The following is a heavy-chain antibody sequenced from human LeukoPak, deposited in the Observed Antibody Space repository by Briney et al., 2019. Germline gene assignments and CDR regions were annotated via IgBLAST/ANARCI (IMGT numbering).Heavy chain of an antibody. J-gene: IGHJ4*02. CDR3: ARRQYYDSSGYWYYFDY. CDR2: IYYSGST. V-gene: IGHV4-59*08. CDR1: GGSINNYY. Sequence: PSETLSLTCTVSGGSINNYYWSWIRQPPGKGLECIGQIYYSGSTNYNPSLKSRVTISVDTSKNQFSLNLRSVTAADTAIYYCARRQYYDSSGYWYYFDYWGRGILVTVSS. D-gene: IGHD3-22*01.